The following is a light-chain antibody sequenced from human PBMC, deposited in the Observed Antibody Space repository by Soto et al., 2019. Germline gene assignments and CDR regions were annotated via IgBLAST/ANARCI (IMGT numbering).Light chain of an antibody. CDR1: SSNIGRNT. V-gene: IGLV1-44*01. CDR2: LND. Sequence: QLVLTQPPSASGTPGQRVTISCSGSSSNIGRNTVNWYQLLPGTAPKLLIYLNDQRPSGVPDRFSGSKSGTSASLAISGLQSEDEADYYCAAWDDSLNGPVFGGGTKVTVL. CDR3: AAWDDSLNGPV. J-gene: IGLJ3*02.